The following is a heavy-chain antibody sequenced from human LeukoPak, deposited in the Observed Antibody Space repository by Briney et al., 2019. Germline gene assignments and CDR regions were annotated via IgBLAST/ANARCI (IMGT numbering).Heavy chain of an antibody. V-gene: IGHV3-48*04. CDR1: GFTFSNYS. Sequence: GGSLRLSCAASGFTFSNYSMNWVRQAPGKRLEWVSYISSSSSTIYYADSVKGRFTISRDNAKNSLYLQMNSLRAEDTAVYYCARLTGTESVWFGDYWGQGTLVTVSS. CDR2: ISSSSSTI. D-gene: IGHD3-10*01. J-gene: IGHJ4*02. CDR3: ARLTGTESVWFGDY.